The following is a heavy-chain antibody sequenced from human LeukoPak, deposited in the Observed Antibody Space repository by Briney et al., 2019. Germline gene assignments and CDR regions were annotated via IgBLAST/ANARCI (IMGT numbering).Heavy chain of an antibody. Sequence: SETLSLTCTVSGGSISSYYWSWIRQPPGKGLEWIGYIYYSGSTNYNPSLKSRVTISVDTSKNQFSLKLSSVTAEDTAVYYCARDGRYCTNGVCYTSWFDPWGQGTLVTVSS. V-gene: IGHV4-59*01. D-gene: IGHD2-8*01. CDR3: ARDGRYCTNGVCYTSWFDP. CDR2: IYYSGST. J-gene: IGHJ5*02. CDR1: GGSISSYY.